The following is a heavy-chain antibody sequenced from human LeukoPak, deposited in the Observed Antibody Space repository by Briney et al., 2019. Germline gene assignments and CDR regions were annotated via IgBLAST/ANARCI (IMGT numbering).Heavy chain of an antibody. CDR3: AREASGLPQNDAFDI. Sequence: LPGGSLRLSCAASGFTFSSYWMSWVRQAPGKGLEWVANIKQDGSEKYYVDSVKGRFTISRDNAKNSLYLQMNSLRAEDTAVYYCAREASGLPQNDAFDIWGQGTMVTVSS. V-gene: IGHV3-7*01. CDR2: IKQDGSEK. CDR1: GFTFSSYW. J-gene: IGHJ3*02. D-gene: IGHD3-10*01.